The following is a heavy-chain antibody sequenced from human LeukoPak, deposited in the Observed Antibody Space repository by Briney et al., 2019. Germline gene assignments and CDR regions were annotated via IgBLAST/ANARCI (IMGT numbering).Heavy chain of an antibody. CDR3: ARQIPTETYYDFWSGLYYFDY. CDR1: GGSISSSIYS. D-gene: IGHD3-3*01. J-gene: IGHJ4*02. CDR2: VFYNGAT. V-gene: IGHV4-39*01. Sequence: SETLSLTCIVSGGSISSSIYSWAWVRRPPGKGLEWIGPVFYNGATQYSPSLRSRVTISIDTSTNQFSLKLSSVTAADTAVYYCARQIPTETYYDFWSGLYYFDYWGQGTLVTVSS.